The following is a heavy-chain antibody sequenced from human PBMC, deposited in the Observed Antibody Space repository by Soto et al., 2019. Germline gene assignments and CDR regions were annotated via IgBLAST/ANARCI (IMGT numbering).Heavy chain of an antibody. Sequence: EVQLLESGGGLVQPGGSLRLSCAASGFTFSSYAMSWVRQAPGKGLEWVSAISGSGGSTYYADSVKGRFTISRDNSKNTLYLQMNSLRAEDTAVYYCAKESSNDFWSGYYPPLFDYWGQGTLVTVSS. V-gene: IGHV3-23*01. CDR3: AKESSNDFWSGYYPPLFDY. CDR2: ISGSGGST. CDR1: GFTFSSYA. D-gene: IGHD3-3*01. J-gene: IGHJ4*02.